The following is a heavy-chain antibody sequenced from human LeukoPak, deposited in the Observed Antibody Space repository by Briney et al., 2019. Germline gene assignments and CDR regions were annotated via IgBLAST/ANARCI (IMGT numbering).Heavy chain of an antibody. Sequence: GGSLRLSCAASGFTFSSYGMHWVRQAPGKGLEWVAVIWYDGSNKYYADSVKGRFTISRDNSKNTLYLQMNSLRAEDTAVYYCARASPTENFDYWGQGTLVTVSS. CDR2: IWYDGSNK. CDR3: ARASPTENFDY. V-gene: IGHV3-33*01. J-gene: IGHJ4*02. D-gene: IGHD4-17*01. CDR1: GFTFSSYG.